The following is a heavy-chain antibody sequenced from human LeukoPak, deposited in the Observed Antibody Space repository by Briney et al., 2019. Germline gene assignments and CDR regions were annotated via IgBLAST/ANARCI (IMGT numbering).Heavy chain of an antibody. J-gene: IGHJ4*02. V-gene: IGHV3-13*01. CDR3: VRQKKSHGNFDY. CDR2: VGIAADT. D-gene: IGHD1-26*01. Sequence: GGSLRLSCATSGFTFSDHAMHWVRQATGKGLEWVSAVGIAADTFYPGSVKGRFTISRENAKNSLYLQMNSLRVEDTAVYYCVRQKKSHGNFDYWGQGTLVTVSS. CDR1: GFTFSDHA.